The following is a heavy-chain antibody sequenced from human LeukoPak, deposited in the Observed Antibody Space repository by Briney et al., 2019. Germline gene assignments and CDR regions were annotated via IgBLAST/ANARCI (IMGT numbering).Heavy chain of an antibody. J-gene: IGHJ4*02. V-gene: IGHV4-34*01. D-gene: IGHD6-6*01. CDR3: ARGRRSAARPSSLDY. CDR2: INHSGST. Sequence: SETLSLTCAVYGGSFSGYYWSWIRQPPGKGLEWIGEINHSGSTNYNPSPKSRVTISVDTSKNQFSLKLSSVTAADTAVYYCARGRRSAARPSSLDYWGQGTLVTVSS. CDR1: GGSFSGYY.